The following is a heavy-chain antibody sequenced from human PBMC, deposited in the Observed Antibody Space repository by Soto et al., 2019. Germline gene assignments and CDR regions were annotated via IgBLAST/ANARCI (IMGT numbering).Heavy chain of an antibody. Sequence: SETLSLTCTVSGGSISSYYGSWIRQPPGKGLEWIGYIYYSGSTNYNPSLKSRVTISVDTSKNQFSLKLSSVTAADTAVYYCARDISGPGEYYFDYWGQGTLVTVSS. CDR1: GGSISSYY. J-gene: IGHJ4*02. V-gene: IGHV4-59*01. CDR3: ARDISGPGEYYFDY. D-gene: IGHD3-10*01. CDR2: IYYSGST.